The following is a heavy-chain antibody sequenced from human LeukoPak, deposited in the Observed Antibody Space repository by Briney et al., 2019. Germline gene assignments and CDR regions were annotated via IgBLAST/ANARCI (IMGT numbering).Heavy chain of an antibody. CDR3: AMYYHDSSGYYTAFDY. CDR1: GGSISSYY. V-gene: IGHV4-59*12. J-gene: IGHJ4*02. D-gene: IGHD3-22*01. CDR2: IYYSGST. Sequence: SETLSLTCTVSGGSISSYYWSWIRQPPGKGLEWIGYIYYSGSTNYNPSLKSRVTISVDTSKNQFSLKLSSVTAADTAMYYCAMYYHDSSGYYTAFDYWGQGTLATVSS.